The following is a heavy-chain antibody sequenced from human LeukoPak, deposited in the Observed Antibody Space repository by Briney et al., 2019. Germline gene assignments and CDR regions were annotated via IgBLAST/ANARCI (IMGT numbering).Heavy chain of an antibody. CDR1: GFTVSSYW. V-gene: IGHV3-74*03. J-gene: IGHJ4*02. Sequence: GGSLRLSCAASGFTVSSYWMHWVRQAPGKGLVWVSRVNSDGSSLTYADSVKGRFTISRDNAKNTLYQQMNSLRAEDTAVYYCASGVQGSSWIVNWGQGTLVTVSS. D-gene: IGHD2-2*01. CDR3: ASGVQGSSWIVN. CDR2: VNSDGSSL.